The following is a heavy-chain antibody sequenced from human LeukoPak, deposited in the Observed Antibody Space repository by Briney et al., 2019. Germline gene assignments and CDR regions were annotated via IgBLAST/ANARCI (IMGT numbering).Heavy chain of an antibody. V-gene: IGHV1-2*02. CDR3: AGSGGEVTPDNYFDY. CDR1: GYTFTGYY. Sequence: GASVKVSCKASGYTFTGYYMHWVRQAPGQGLEWMGWINPNSGGTNYAQKFQGRVTMTRDTSISTAYMELSRLRSDDTAVYYCAGSGGEVTPDNYFDYWGQGTLVTVSS. D-gene: IGHD4-23*01. J-gene: IGHJ4*02. CDR2: INPNSGGT.